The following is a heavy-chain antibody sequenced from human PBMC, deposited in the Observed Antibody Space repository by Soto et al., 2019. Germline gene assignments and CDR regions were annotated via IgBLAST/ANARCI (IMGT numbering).Heavy chain of an antibody. J-gene: IGHJ4*02. CDR3: VRDQDSRGYSVFNH. D-gene: IGHD3-22*01. CDR1: GFTLNSFF. V-gene: IGHV3-74*01. CDR2: ISNDGTST. Sequence: PGGSLRLSCAASGFTLNSFFMHWVRQAPGRGLMWVSRISNDGTSTTYADSVKGRFTISRDNAKNTLYLQMNSLSAEDTAVYFCVRDQDSRGYSVFNHWGQGAQVTVSS.